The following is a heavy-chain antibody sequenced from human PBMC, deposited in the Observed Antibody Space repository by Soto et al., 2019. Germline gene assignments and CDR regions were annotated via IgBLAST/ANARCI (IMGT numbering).Heavy chain of an antibody. Sequence: QVQLVQSGAEVKKPGSSVKVSCKASGGTFNTYTISWVRQAPGQGLEWMGRIIPILGIAKYAQKFQGRVTITADTSTSTADMELSSLRSEDTAVYYCAREIAVAGETSEVFDIWGQGTMVTVSS. D-gene: IGHD6-19*01. CDR2: IIPILGIA. CDR3: AREIAVAGETSEVFDI. CDR1: GGTFNTYT. V-gene: IGHV1-69*02. J-gene: IGHJ3*02.